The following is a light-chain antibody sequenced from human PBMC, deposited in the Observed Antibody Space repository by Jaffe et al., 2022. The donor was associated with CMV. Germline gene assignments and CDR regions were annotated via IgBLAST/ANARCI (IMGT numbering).Light chain of an antibody. CDR1: QSISRY. CDR2: AAS. CDR3: QQSYSTPT. Sequence: DIQMTQSPSSLSASVGDRVTITCRASQSISRYLNWYQLKPGKAPKFLIYAASTLQSGVPSRFSGSGSGTDFTLTISSLQPEDFATYYCQQSYSTPTFGQGTRLEIK. J-gene: IGKJ5*01. V-gene: IGKV1-39*01.